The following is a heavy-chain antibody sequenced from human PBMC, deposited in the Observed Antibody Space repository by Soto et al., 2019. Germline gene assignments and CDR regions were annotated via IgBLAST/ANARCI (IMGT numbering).Heavy chain of an antibody. Sequence: QITLKESGPTVVKPTQTLTLTCTFSGFSLSTSGVGLGWIRQPPGKALEWLALIYWDDDKRYSPSLKSRLTITKDTSNNQVVLTMTKMDPVDTAPYYCARHMTAEGYFDHWGQGTLVTVCS. CDR3: ARHMTAEGYFDH. CDR1: GFSLSTSGVG. CDR2: IYWDDDK. J-gene: IGHJ4*02. D-gene: IGHD2-21*02. V-gene: IGHV2-5*02.